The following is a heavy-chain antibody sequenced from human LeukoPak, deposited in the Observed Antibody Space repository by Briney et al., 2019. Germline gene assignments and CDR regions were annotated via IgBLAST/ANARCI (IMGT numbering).Heavy chain of an antibody. Sequence: GGSLRLSCAASGFTFSRYSMNWVRQAPGKGPEWVSYISSSSRTMYYADSVKGRFTISRDNAKNSLYLQMNSLRDDDTAVYYCARDAVVTTGVGGIWGQGTMVTVSS. D-gene: IGHD4-23*01. CDR1: GFTFSRYS. J-gene: IGHJ3*02. CDR2: ISSSSRTM. V-gene: IGHV3-48*02. CDR3: ARDAVVTTGVGGI.